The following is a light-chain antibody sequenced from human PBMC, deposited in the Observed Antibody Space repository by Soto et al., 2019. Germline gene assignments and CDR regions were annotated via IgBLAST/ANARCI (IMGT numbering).Light chain of an antibody. CDR3: QKYNSAPLT. Sequence: MTQSPLSLPVTPGEPASISCRSSQSLLHSNGYNYLAWYQQKPGKVPKLLIYAASTLQSGVPSRFSGSGSGTDFTLTISSLQPEDVATYYCQKYNSAPLTFGGGTKV. V-gene: IGKV1-27*01. J-gene: IGKJ4*01. CDR2: AAS. CDR1: QSLLHSNGYNY.